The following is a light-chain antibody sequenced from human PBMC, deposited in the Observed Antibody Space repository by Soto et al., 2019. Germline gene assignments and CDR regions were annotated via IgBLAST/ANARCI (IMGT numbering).Light chain of an antibody. Sequence: IQMTQSPSSLSASVGDRVTIACRASQGIRNALAWYQQRPGKAPTLLIYASSNLQAGVPSRFRGSGSGAEFTLTISSLQPEDSATYYCLQDYTYPRTFGQGTKVDIK. J-gene: IGKJ1*01. CDR3: LQDYTYPRT. V-gene: IGKV1-6*01. CDR2: ASS. CDR1: QGIRNA.